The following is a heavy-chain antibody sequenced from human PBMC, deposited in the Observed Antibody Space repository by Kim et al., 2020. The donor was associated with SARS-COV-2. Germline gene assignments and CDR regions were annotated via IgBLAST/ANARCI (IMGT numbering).Heavy chain of an antibody. D-gene: IGHD6-13*01. CDR1: GFTFSSYA. CDR3: AKGRKAADDAFDI. Sequence: GGSLRLSCAASGFTFSSYAMSWVRQAPGKGLEWVSAISGSGGSTYYADSVKGRFTISRDNSKNTLYLQMNSLRAEDAAVYYCAKGRKAADDAFDIWGQGTMVTVSS. V-gene: IGHV3-23*01. J-gene: IGHJ3*02. CDR2: ISGSGGST.